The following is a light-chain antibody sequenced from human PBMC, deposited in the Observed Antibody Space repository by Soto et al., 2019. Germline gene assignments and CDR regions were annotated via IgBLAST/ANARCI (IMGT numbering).Light chain of an antibody. CDR2: ASF. V-gene: IGKV1-39*01. Sequence: DIQMTQSPSFLSASVGDRVTITCRASQSISDYLNWYQQKQGKAPKLLIYASFNLQSGVPSRFSGSGSGTDFTLTISSLQPEDFATYYCQHSFSSLWTFGQGTKVET. CDR3: QHSFSSLWT. J-gene: IGKJ1*01. CDR1: QSISDY.